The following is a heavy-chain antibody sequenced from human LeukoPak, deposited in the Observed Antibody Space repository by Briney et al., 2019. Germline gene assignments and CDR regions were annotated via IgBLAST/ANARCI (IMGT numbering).Heavy chain of an antibody. Sequence: GGSLRLSCAASGFTFSSYSMNWVRQAPGKGLEWVSSISSSSSYIYYADSVKGRFTISRDNAKNSLYLQMNSLRAEDTAVYYCAREGGEVGATIAFDIWGHGTMVTVSS. J-gene: IGHJ3*02. CDR1: GFTFSSYS. V-gene: IGHV3-21*01. D-gene: IGHD1-26*01. CDR2: ISSSSSYI. CDR3: AREGGEVGATIAFDI.